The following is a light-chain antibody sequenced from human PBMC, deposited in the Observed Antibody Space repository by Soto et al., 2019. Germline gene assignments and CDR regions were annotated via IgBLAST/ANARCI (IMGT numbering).Light chain of an antibody. Sequence: QMTLSPSALSSSVGDRVSITCRASQSVDRYLAWYQQKPGKAPHLLIYDASSLESGVPSRFSGSGSGTEFTLTISSLQPDDFTPFYSTQYTDYMWTSGQRTKL. CDR1: QSVDRY. CDR2: DAS. J-gene: IGKJ1*01. CDR3: TQYTDYMWT. V-gene: IGKV1-5*01.